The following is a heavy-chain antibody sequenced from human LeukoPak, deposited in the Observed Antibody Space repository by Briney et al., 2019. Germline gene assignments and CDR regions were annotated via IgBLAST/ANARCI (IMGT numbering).Heavy chain of an antibody. J-gene: IGHJ5*02. CDR2: MSAGGGST. CDR1: GFTFSSYA. CDR3: AKESANWGYNWFDP. V-gene: IGHV3-23*01. Sequence: PGGSLRLSCAASGFTFSSYAMSWVRQAPGKGLEWVSAMSAGGGSTYYGDSVKGRFTISRDNSKNTLYLQMNSLRAEDTAIYYCAKESANWGYNWFDPWGQGTQVTVSS. D-gene: IGHD7-27*01.